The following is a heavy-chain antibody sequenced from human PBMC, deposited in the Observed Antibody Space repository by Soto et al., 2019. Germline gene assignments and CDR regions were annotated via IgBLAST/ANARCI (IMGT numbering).Heavy chain of an antibody. D-gene: IGHD2-21*02. Sequence: SETLSLTYTVSGCSISSYYSSWIRQPPGKGLEWIGYIYYSGSTNYNPSLKSRVTISVDTSKNQFSLKLSSVTAADTAVYYCERRNCGGDCWQRNWFDPWGPGTLVTVSS. CDR3: ERRNCGGDCWQRNWFDP. CDR2: IYYSGST. V-gene: IGHV4-59*01. CDR1: GCSISSYY. J-gene: IGHJ5*02.